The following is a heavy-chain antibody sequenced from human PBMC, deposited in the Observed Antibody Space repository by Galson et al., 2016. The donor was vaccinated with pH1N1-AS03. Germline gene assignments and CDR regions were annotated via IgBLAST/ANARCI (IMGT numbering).Heavy chain of an antibody. CDR2: VYYSGTT. CDR1: GDSISGNNYY. CDR3: ARHENFGEDAIYAFDI. J-gene: IGHJ3*02. D-gene: IGHD3-3*01. V-gene: IGHV4-39*01. Sequence: SETLSLTCTVSGDSISGNNYYWVWIRQPPGQALEWIGSVYYSGTTYYNPSLKSRVTISVDTSTNQFSLDLNSVTVADTSVYYCARHENFGEDAIYAFDIWGQGTMVTVSS.